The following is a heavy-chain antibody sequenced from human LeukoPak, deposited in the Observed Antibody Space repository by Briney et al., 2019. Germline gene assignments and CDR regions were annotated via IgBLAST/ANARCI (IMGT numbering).Heavy chain of an antibody. D-gene: IGHD3/OR15-3a*01. CDR2: IYYSGNT. J-gene: IGHJ4*02. CDR1: GVSISSSNSY. CDR3: ARQTGSGLFILP. Sequence: PSETLSLTCTVSGVSISSSNSYWGWIRQPPGKGLEWIGSIYYSGNTYYNASLKSQVSISIDMSKNQFSLRLTSVTAADTAVYYCARQTGSGLFILPGGQGTLVTVSS. V-gene: IGHV4-39*01.